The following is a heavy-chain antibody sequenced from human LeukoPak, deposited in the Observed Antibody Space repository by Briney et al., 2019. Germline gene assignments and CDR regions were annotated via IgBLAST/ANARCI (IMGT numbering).Heavy chain of an antibody. CDR1: GFTFSSYG. J-gene: IGHJ5*02. CDR3: AKDLYPLVHNWFDP. CDR2: IRYDGSNK. D-gene: IGHD3-16*02. Sequence: GGSLRLSCAASGFTFSSYGMHWVRQAPGKGLEWVAFIRYDGSNKYYADSVKGRFTISRDNSKNTLYLQMNSLRAEDTAVYYCAKDLYPLVHNWFDPWGQGTLVTVSS. V-gene: IGHV3-30*02.